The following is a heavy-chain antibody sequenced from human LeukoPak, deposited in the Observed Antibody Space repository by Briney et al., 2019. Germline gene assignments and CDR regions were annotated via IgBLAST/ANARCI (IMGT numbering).Heavy chain of an antibody. Sequence: ASVKVSCKASGYTFTSYGISWVRQAPGQGLEWMGWISAYNGNTNYAQKLQGRVTMTTDTSTSTAYMELRSLRSDGTAVYYCARDQAMGVLLWFGELDPGDYYGMDVWGQGTTVTVSS. CDR2: ISAYNGNT. V-gene: IGHV1-18*01. CDR3: ARDQAMGVLLWFGELDPGDYYGMDV. CDR1: GYTFTSYG. J-gene: IGHJ6*02. D-gene: IGHD3-10*01.